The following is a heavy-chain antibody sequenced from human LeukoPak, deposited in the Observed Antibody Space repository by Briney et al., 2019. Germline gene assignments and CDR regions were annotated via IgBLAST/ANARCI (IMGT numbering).Heavy chain of an antibody. CDR3: AKNREYSYVYDAFDI. CDR1: GFTFSSYA. CDR2: MSGSGGSI. J-gene: IGHJ3*02. Sequence: GGSLRLSCAASGFTFSSYAMSWVRQAPGKGLEWVSGMSGSGGSIYYADSVKGRFTISRDNSKNTLYLQMNTLRAEDTAVYYCAKNREYSYVYDAFDIWGQGTLVTVSS. D-gene: IGHD3-16*01. V-gene: IGHV3-23*01.